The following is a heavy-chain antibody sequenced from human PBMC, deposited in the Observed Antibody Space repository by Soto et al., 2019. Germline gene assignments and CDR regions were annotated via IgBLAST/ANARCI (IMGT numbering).Heavy chain of an antibody. CDR2: ISSSGSTI. D-gene: IGHD2-2*01. J-gene: IGHJ4*02. CDR1: GFTFSDYY. CDR3: TKGAWCSSTSCYSAASDY. Sequence: GGSLRLSCAASGFTFSDYYMSWIRQAPGKGLEWVSYISSSGSTIYYADSVKGRFTISRDNAKNSLYLQMNSLRTEDTAVYYCTKGAWCSSTSCYSAASDYWGQGTRVTVSS. V-gene: IGHV3-11*04.